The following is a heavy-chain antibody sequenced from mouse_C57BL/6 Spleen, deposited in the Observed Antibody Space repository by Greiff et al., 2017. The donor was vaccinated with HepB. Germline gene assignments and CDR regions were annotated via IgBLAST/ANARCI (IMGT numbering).Heavy chain of an antibody. Sequence: EVKLMESGGGLVQPGGSLKLSCAASGFTFSDYYMYWVRQTPEKRLEWVAYISNGGGSTYYPDTVKGRFTISRDNAKNTLYLQMSRLKSEDTAMYYCARRKWYFDVWGTGTTVTVSS. V-gene: IGHV5-12*01. CDR2: ISNGGGST. CDR3: ARRKWYFDV. CDR1: GFTFSDYY. J-gene: IGHJ1*03.